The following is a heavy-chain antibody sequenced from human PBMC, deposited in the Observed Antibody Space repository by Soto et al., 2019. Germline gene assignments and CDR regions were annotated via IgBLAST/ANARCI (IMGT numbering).Heavy chain of an antibody. D-gene: IGHD2-15*01. CDR3: AREGGGRDSHFDC. CDR2: IIPIFGTA. Sequence: QVQLVQSGAEVKKPGSSVKVSGKASGGTFSSYAISWVRQAPGQGLEWMGGIIPIFGTANYAQEFQGRVTIPADEDTRTAYMERSSLRSEDTAEYYCAREGGGRDSHFDCWGQGTLVTVSS. CDR1: GGTFSSYA. V-gene: IGHV1-69*01. J-gene: IGHJ4*02.